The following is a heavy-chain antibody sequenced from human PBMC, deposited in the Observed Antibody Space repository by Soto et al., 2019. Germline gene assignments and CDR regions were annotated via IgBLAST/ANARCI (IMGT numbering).Heavy chain of an antibody. D-gene: IGHD2-15*01. CDR2: IYPGDSDT. J-gene: IGHJ5*02. Sequence: PGESLKISCKGSGYSFTSYWICWVRQMPWKGLEWMGIIYPGDSDTRYSPSFQGQVTISADKSISTAYLQWSSLKASDTAMYYCARHRYCSGGSCYSNWFDPWGQGTLVTVSS. V-gene: IGHV5-51*01. CDR3: ARHRYCSGGSCYSNWFDP. CDR1: GYSFTSYW.